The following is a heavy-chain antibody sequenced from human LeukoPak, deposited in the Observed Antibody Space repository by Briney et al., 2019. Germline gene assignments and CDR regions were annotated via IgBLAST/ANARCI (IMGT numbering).Heavy chain of an antibody. CDR1: GFTFSSYG. D-gene: IGHD6-19*01. CDR2: IWYDGSNK. V-gene: IGHV3-33*06. CDR3: AKDLNRIAVAANFDY. J-gene: IGHJ4*02. Sequence: GGSLRLSCAASGFTFSSYGMHWVRQAPGKGLEWVAVIWYDGSNKYYADSVKGRFTISRDNSKNTLYLQMNSLRAEDTAVYYCAKDLNRIAVAANFDYWGQGTLVTVSS.